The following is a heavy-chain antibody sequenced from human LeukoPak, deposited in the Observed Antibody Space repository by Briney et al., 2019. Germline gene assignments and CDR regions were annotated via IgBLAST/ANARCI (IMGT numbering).Heavy chain of an antibody. CDR2: INHSGST. CDR1: GGSFSGYY. D-gene: IGHD3-3*01. J-gene: IGHJ4*02. CDR3: ARIITIFGVVTDY. Sequence: SSETLSLTCAVYGGSFSGYYWSWIRQPPGKGLEWIGEINHSGSTNYNPSLKSRVTISVDKSKNQFSLKLSSVTAADTAVYYCARIITIFGVVTDYWGQGTLVTVSS. V-gene: IGHV4-34*01.